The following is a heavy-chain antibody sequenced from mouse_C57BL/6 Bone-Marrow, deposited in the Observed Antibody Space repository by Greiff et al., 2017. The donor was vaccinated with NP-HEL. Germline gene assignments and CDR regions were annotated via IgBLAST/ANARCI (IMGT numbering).Heavy chain of an antibody. V-gene: IGHV5-16*01. CDR2: INYDGSST. J-gene: IGHJ4*01. Sequence: EVQLVESEGGLVQPGSSMKLSCTASGFTFSDYYMAWVRQVPEKGLEWVANINYDGSSTYYLDSLKSRFIISRDNAKNILYLQMRSLKSEDTATYYCAREGGLRRRTYAMDDWGQGTSVTVSS. CDR1: GFTFSDYY. CDR3: AREGGLRRRTYAMDD. D-gene: IGHD2-4*01.